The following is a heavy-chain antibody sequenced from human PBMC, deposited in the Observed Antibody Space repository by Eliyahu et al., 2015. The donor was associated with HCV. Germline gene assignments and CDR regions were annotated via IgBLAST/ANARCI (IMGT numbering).Heavy chain of an antibody. Sequence: EVQLVESGGGLVQPGGSLRLSCAASGFTFSSYWMSWVRQAPGRGRGGVANIKEDGSAVYYLDSVKGRFTISRDNAKNSLFLQMNSLRAEDTARYYCARGDYYDSSGDYIDAYDVWGLGTMVTVSS. V-gene: IGHV3-7*03. CDR3: ARGDYYDSSGDYIDAYDV. D-gene: IGHD3-22*01. J-gene: IGHJ3*01. CDR2: IKEDGSAV. CDR1: GFTFSSYW.